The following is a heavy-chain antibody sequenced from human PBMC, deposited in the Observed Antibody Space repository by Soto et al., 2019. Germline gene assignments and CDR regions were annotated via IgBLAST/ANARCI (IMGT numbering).Heavy chain of an antibody. J-gene: IGHJ4*02. CDR1: GYSFTNFH. CDR3: ARDLIGHDNYETIGYYFDH. V-gene: IGHV1-46*01. D-gene: IGHD3-22*01. CDR2: IDPSGGIT. Sequence: QVQLSQFGAEVKKPGASVKVSCKASGYSFTNFHIHWVRHAPGQGLEWMGMIDPSGGITRDAQRLQGRITMTRDASTSTVYMELRSLTSGDTAVYYCARDLIGHDNYETIGYYFDHWGQGTLVTVSS.